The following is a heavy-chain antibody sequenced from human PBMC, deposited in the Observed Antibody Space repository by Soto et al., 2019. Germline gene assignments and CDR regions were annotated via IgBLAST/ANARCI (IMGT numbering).Heavy chain of an antibody. Sequence: ASVKVSCKASGYTFTGYYMHWVRQAPGQGLEWMGWINPNSGGTNYAQKFQGWVTMTRDTSISTAYMELSRLRSDDTAVYYCARELKRYFDLGGGMDAWGQGTTVTVSS. CDR2: INPNSGGT. D-gene: IGHD3-9*01. J-gene: IGHJ6*02. CDR3: ARELKRYFDLGGGMDA. V-gene: IGHV1-2*04. CDR1: GYTFTGYY.